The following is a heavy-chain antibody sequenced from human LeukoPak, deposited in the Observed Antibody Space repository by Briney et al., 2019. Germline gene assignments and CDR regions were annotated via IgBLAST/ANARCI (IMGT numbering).Heavy chain of an antibody. CDR3: ARSRVVSPYDFWSGHDY. J-gene: IGHJ4*02. Sequence: ASVKVSCKASGYTFTGYYMHWVRQAPGQGLEWMGWINPNSGGTSYAQKFQGRVTMTRDTSISTAYMELSRLRSDDTAVYYCARSRVVSPYDFWSGHDYWGQGTLVTVSS. V-gene: IGHV1-2*02. D-gene: IGHD3-3*01. CDR1: GYTFTGYY. CDR2: INPNSGGT.